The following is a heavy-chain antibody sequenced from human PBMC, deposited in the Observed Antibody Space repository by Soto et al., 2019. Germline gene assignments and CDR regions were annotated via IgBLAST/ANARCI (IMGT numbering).Heavy chain of an antibody. V-gene: IGHV2-5*02. J-gene: IGHJ4*02. Sequence: QITLKESGPTVVKPTETLTLTCTFSGFSLTTSGVGVGWVRQSPGKAPEWLSLTYWDADKRYSTSLKSRLTITKDTSKNQVVLTMANVDPADTATYYCAHRVLRTVFGLVTTTAIYFDFWGQGTPVVVSS. CDR1: GFSLTTSGVG. CDR2: TYWDADK. CDR3: AHRVLRTVFGLVTTTAIYFDF. D-gene: IGHD3-3*01.